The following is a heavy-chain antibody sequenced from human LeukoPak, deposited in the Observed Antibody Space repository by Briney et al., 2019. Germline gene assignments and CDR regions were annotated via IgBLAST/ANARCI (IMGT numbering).Heavy chain of an antibody. CDR2: ISYDGSNK. CDR1: GFTFSSYG. V-gene: IGHV3-30*18. CDR3: AKDQVVVVPAAKSHYYYYYYMDV. Sequence: GGSLRLSCAASGFTFSSYGMHWVRQAPGKGLEWVAVISYDGSNKYYADSVKGRFTISRDNSKNTLYLQMNSLRAEDTAAYYCAKDQVVVVPAAKSHYYYYYYMDVWDKGTTVTVSS. D-gene: IGHD2-2*01. J-gene: IGHJ6*03.